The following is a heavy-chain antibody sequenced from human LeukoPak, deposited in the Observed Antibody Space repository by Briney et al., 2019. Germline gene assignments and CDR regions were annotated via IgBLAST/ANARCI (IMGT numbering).Heavy chain of an antibody. CDR3: AAKEGTQSDFDY. V-gene: IGHV3-48*03. J-gene: IGHJ4*02. D-gene: IGHD1-14*01. CDR1: GFTFRNYE. Sequence: PGGSLRLSCPASGFTFRNYEMNWARQAPGKGREWVSYISSSGSTVYYPDSVKGRFSISRDNAKNSLSLQMNSLRAEDTAVYFCAAKEGTQSDFDYWGQGTLVTVSS. CDR2: ISSSGSTV.